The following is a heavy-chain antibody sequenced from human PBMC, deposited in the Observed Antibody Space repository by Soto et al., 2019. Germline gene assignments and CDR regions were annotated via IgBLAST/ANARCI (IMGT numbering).Heavy chain of an antibody. D-gene: IGHD4-17*01. J-gene: IGHJ4*02. CDR3: ARYGDYVFDFGY. Sequence: SETLSLTCAVYGGSFSGYYWSWIRQPPGKGLEWIGEINHSGSTNYNPSLKSRVTISVDTSKNQFSLKLSSMTAADTAVYYCARYGDYVFDFGYWGQGTLVTVSS. CDR1: GGSFSGYY. V-gene: IGHV4-34*01. CDR2: INHSGST.